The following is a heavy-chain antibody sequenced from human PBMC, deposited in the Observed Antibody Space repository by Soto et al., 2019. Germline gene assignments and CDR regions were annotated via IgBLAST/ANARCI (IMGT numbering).Heavy chain of an antibody. CDR3: ARDQGSSSGISWFDA. Sequence: ASVKVSCKASGGTFSSYAISWVRQAPGQVLEWMVVIIPIFGTANYAQKFQGRVTITADKSTSTAYMELSSLRSEDTAVYYCARDQGSSSGISWFDAGGQGTLVTVSS. D-gene: IGHD6-6*01. V-gene: IGHV1-69*06. CDR2: IIPIFGTA. J-gene: IGHJ5*02. CDR1: GGTFSSYA.